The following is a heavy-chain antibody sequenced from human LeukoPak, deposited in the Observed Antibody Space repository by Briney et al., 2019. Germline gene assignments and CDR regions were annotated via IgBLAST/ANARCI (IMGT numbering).Heavy chain of an antibody. Sequence: GRSLRLSCAASGFTFDDYAMHWVRQAPGKGLEWVSGISWNSGSIGYADSVKGRFTISRGNAKNSLYLQMNSLRAEDMALYYCAKDYYSSSWYYFDYWGQGTLVTVSS. CDR2: ISWNSGSI. CDR3: AKDYYSSSWYYFDY. V-gene: IGHV3-9*03. CDR1: GFTFDDYA. J-gene: IGHJ4*02. D-gene: IGHD6-13*01.